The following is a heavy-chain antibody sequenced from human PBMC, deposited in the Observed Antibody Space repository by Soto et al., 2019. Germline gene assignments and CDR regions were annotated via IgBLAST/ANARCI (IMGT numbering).Heavy chain of an antibody. Sequence: GGSLRLSCAASGFTFSSYAMSWVRQAPGKGLEWDAAIGGTDGKTYYADSVKGRFTISSDNSENTLYLQMSRLRAEDTAVYFCAKGMFSSSPAAAGSFDYWGQGALVTVSS. CDR3: AKGMFSSSPAAAGSFDY. CDR1: GFTFSSYA. D-gene: IGHD3-10*01. J-gene: IGHJ4*02. V-gene: IGHV3-23*01. CDR2: IGGTDGKT.